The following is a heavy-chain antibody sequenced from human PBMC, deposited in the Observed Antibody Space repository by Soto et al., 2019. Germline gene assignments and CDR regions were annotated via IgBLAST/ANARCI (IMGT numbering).Heavy chain of an antibody. V-gene: IGHV1-18*01. D-gene: IGHD5-18*01. CDR2: ISAFTGNT. J-gene: IGHJ6*02. Sequence: ASLKVSCKASGYTFTSYACSWVRQAPGQGLEWIGWISAFTGNTHYAQKFQGRVTLTTDTSTSTTYMELRSLKSDDTAVYYCARDTKETAVAKYFYGMDVWGQGTTVTVSS. CDR1: GYTFTSYA. CDR3: ARDTKETAVAKYFYGMDV.